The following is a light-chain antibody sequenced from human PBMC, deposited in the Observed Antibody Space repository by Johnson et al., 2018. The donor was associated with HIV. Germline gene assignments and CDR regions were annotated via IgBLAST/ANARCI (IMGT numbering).Light chain of an antibody. J-gene: IGLJ1*01. V-gene: IGLV1-51*01. CDR2: DNN. CDR1: SSNIGNNY. CDR3: GTWDRLLRAGV. Sequence: VLTQPPSVSAAPGQKVTVSCSGSSSNIGNNYVSWYQQFPGTAPKLLIYDNNKRPQGIPDRFSGSNSGTSATLGITGLQPGDGADDYVGTWDRLLRAGVFGTGTNVTVL.